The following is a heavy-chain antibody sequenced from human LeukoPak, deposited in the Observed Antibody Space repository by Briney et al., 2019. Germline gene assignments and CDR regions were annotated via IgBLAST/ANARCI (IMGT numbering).Heavy chain of an antibody. J-gene: IGHJ5*02. CDR3: AKDRLPSADYDYVWGSYRPNWFDP. CDR1: GFTFSSYA. D-gene: IGHD3-16*02. V-gene: IGHV3-23*01. CDR2: ISGSGGST. Sequence: GGSLRLSCAASGFTFSSYAMSWVRQAPGKGLEWVSAISGSGGSTYYADSVKGRFTISRDNSKNTLYLQMNSLRAEDTAVYYCAKDRLPSADYDYVWGSYRPNWFDPWGQGTLVTVSS.